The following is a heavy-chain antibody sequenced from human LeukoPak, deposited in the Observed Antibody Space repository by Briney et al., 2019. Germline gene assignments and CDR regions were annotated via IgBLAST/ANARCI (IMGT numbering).Heavy chain of an antibody. CDR2: IYTRGST. CDR1: GGSISSDNYY. CDR3: AREGVPLYCGGDGQSNYAFDI. D-gene: IGHD2-21*02. J-gene: IGHJ3*02. V-gene: IGHV4-61*02. Sequence: TSQTLSLTCTVSGGSISSDNYYWIWIRQPAGNGLEWIGRIYTRGSTKYNPSLKSRATISVDTSKNQFSLTLNSVTAADTAVYCCAREGVPLYCGGDGQSNYAFDIWGQGTMVTVSS.